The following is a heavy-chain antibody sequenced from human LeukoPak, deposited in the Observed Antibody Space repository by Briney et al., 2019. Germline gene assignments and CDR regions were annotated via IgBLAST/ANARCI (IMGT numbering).Heavy chain of an antibody. CDR3: ARVGIVGATTSYYYYGMDV. CDR2: INPNSGGT. Sequence: GASVKVSCEASGYTFTGYYMHWVRQAPGQGLEWMGWINPNSGGTNYAQKFQGRVTMTRDTSISTAYMELSRLRSDDTAVYYCARVGIVGATTSYYYYGMDVWGQGTTVTVSS. D-gene: IGHD1-26*01. V-gene: IGHV1-2*02. J-gene: IGHJ6*01. CDR1: GYTFTGYY.